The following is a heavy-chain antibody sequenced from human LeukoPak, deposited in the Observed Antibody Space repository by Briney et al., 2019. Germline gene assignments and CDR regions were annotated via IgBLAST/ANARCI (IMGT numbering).Heavy chain of an antibody. V-gene: IGHV1-18*01. CDR3: ARASAHWSDY. D-gene: IGHD2-8*02. CDR1: AYTFTNYG. CDR2: IRAYNGNT. Sequence: VASVKVSCKASAYTFTNYGISWVRQAPGQGLEWMGWIRAYNGNTNYEQKVQGRVTMTTDTSTSTAYMELRSPTSDDTAVYYCARASAHWSDYWGQGTLVTVSS. J-gene: IGHJ4*02.